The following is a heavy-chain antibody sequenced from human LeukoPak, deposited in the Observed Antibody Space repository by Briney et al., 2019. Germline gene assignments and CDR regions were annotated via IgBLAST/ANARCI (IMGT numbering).Heavy chain of an antibody. D-gene: IGHD3-22*01. CDR2: IRSKAKGGTT. CDR1: GFTFGDYA. CDR3: TRCYYDSSGYYVFDY. V-gene: IGHV3-49*04. J-gene: IGHJ4*02. Sequence: GGSLRLSCTASGFTFGDYAMSWVRQAPGKGLEWVSFIRSKAKGGTTEDAASVQGRFTILRDDSKSIAYVQMNSMKIEDTAVYYCTRCYYDSSGYYVFDYWGQGTLVTVSS.